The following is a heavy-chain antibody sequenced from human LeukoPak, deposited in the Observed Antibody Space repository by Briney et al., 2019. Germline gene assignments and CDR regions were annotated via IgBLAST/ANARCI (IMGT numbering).Heavy chain of an antibody. CDR3: ASQQQLVLLDWFDP. Sequence: SSETLSLTCTVSGYSISSGYYWGWVRQPPGKGLEWIGSIYHSGSTDYNPSLKSRVTISVDTSKNQFSLKLRSVTAADTAVYYCASQQQLVLLDWFDPWGQGTLVTVSS. CDR2: IYHSGST. J-gene: IGHJ5*02. D-gene: IGHD6-13*01. CDR1: GYSISSGYY. V-gene: IGHV4-38-2*02.